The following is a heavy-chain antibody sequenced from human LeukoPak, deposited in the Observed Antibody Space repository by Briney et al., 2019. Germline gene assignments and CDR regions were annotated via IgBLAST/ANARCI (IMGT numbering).Heavy chain of an antibody. CDR3: ARDEDYGISVNVDY. CDR1: GYTFTGYY. J-gene: IGHJ4*02. D-gene: IGHD4-17*01. CDR2: ISTYNGNT. Sequence: GASVKVSCKASGYTFTGYYVHWVRQAPGQGPEWMGWISTYNGNTKYAQKFQGRVTMTTDTSTSTAYMELRSLRSDDTAVYYCARDEDYGISVNVDYWGQGTLVTVSS. V-gene: IGHV1-18*04.